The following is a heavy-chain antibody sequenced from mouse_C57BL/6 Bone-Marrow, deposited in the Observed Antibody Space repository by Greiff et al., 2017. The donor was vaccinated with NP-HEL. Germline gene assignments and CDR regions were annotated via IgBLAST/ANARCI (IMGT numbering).Heavy chain of an antibody. CDR1: GFSFNTYA. D-gene: IGHD2-1*01. V-gene: IGHV10-1*01. CDR2: IRSKSNNYAT. J-gene: IGHJ1*03. Sequence: EVMLVESGGGLVQPKGSLKLSCAASGFSFNTYAMNWVRQAPGKGLEWVARIRSKSNNYATYYADSVKDRFTISRDDSESMLYLQMNNLKTEDTAMYYCVVGNYDYWYFDVWGTGTTVTVSS. CDR3: VVGNYDYWYFDV.